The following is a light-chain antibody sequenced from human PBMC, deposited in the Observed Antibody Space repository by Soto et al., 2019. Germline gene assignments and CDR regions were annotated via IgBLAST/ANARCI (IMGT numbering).Light chain of an antibody. J-gene: IGKJ1*01. Sequence: EIVFTQSPATLSLSPGERATLSCRASQSVSSYLAWYQQKPGQAPRLLIYDASNRATGIPARFSGSGSGTDFTLTISSXQSEDFALYYCQQYNDWPLTFGQGTKVDIK. CDR3: QQYNDWPLT. CDR2: DAS. CDR1: QSVSSY. V-gene: IGKV3-11*01.